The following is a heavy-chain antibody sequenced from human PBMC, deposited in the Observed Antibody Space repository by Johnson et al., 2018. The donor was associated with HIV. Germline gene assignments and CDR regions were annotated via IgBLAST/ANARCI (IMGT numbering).Heavy chain of an antibody. J-gene: IGHJ3*02. CDR1: GFTFSSYG. CDR2: IWYDGSST. V-gene: IGHV3-30*19. D-gene: IGHD6-19*01. CDR3: ARVQWLILDAFDI. Sequence: VHLVESGGGVVQPGRSLRLSCAASGFTFSSYGVHWVRQAPGKGLEWVAVIWYDGSSTICADSVKGRFTISRDNSKNTLYLQMNSLRAEDTAVYYCARVQWLILDAFDIWGQGTMVTVSS.